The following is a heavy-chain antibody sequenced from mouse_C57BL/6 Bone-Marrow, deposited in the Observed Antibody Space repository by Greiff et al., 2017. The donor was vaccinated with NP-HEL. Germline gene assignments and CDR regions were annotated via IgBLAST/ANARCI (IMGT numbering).Heavy chain of an antibody. D-gene: IGHD2-3*01. V-gene: IGHV2-2*01. CDR3: ARPYDGYSLFAY. Sequence: VQLVESGPGLVQPSQSLSITCTVSGFSLTSYGVHWVRQSPGKGLEWLGVIWSGGSTDYNAAFISRLSISKDNSKSQVFFKMNSLQADDTAIYYCARPYDGYSLFAYWGQGTLVTVSA. J-gene: IGHJ3*01. CDR2: IWSGGST. CDR1: GFSLTSYG.